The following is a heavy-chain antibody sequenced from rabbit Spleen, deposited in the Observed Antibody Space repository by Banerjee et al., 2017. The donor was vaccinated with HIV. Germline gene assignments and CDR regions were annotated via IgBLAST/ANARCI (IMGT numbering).Heavy chain of an antibody. D-gene: IGHD1-1*01. CDR1: GVSFSGSSY. CDR3: ARDTSSSFSSYGTDL. V-gene: IGHV1S45*01. CDR2: IELSSSDFT. Sequence: QEQLVESGGGLVQPEGSLTLTCTASGVSFSGSSYMCWVRQAPGKGLEWIACIELSSSDFTYFASWARGRFTISKTSSTTVTLQMTSLTAADTATYFCARDTSSSFSSYGTDLWVPGTLVTVS. J-gene: IGHJ6*01.